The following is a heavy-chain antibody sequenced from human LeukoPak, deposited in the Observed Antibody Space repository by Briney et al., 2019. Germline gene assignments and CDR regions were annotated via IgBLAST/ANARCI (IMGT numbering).Heavy chain of an antibody. J-gene: IGHJ4*02. D-gene: IGHD6-19*01. CDR1: GGTFISYA. CDR2: IIPIFGTA. V-gene: IGHV1-69*05. Sequence: GASVKVSCKASGGTFISYAISWVRQAPGQGLEWMGRIIPIFGTANYAQKFPGRVTITTDESTSSAYLELSTLRCKNAAEYYCARGGSSGWSHDDYWGQGTLVTVSS. CDR3: ARGGSSGWSHDDY.